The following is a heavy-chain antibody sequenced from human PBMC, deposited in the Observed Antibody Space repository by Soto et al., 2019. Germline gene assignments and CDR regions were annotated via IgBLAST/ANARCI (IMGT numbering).Heavy chain of an antibody. CDR2: SNYCGST. V-gene: IGHV4-34*01. CDR1: GGSFNSYY. CDR3: ARGHKQQLVRSGGWFDP. J-gene: IGHJ5*02. Sequence: QVQLQQWGAGLLKPSETLSLTCAVYGGSFNSYYWSWIRQPPGKGLEWIGESNYCGSTNYNPSLKSRVTISVDASKNQFSLKLRSVTAADTAVYYCARGHKQQLVRSGGWFDPWGQGTLVTVSS. D-gene: IGHD6-13*01.